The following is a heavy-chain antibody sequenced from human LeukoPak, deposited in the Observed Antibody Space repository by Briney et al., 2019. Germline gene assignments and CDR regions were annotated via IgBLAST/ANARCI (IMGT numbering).Heavy chain of an antibody. CDR3: ARGLGFGYCSGGSCRTAYFDY. J-gene: IGHJ4*02. V-gene: IGHV4-38-2*02. CDR1: GYSITSGYY. D-gene: IGHD2-15*01. Sequence: SETLSLTCSVSGYSITSGYYWGWIRQPPGKGLEWIGEINHSGSTNYNPSLKSRVTISVDTSKNQFSLKLSSVTAADTAVYYCARGLGFGYCSGGSCRTAYFDYWGQGTLVTVSS. CDR2: INHSGST.